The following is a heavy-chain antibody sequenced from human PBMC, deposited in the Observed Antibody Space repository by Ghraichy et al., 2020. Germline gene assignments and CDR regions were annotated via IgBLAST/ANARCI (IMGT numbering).Heavy chain of an antibody. CDR1: GGSISSGGYY. CDR3: ARPRVDGSGGSYRLVNWFDP. Sequence: SQTLSLTCTVSGGSISSGGYYWSWIRQHPGKGLEWIGYIYSSGNTYYNPSLKSRVTISVDTSKNQFSLRLNSVTAADTAVYYCARPRVDGSGGSYRLVNWFDPWGQGTLVTVSS. CDR2: IYSSGNT. V-gene: IGHV4-31*02. J-gene: IGHJ5*02. D-gene: IGHD3-16*02.